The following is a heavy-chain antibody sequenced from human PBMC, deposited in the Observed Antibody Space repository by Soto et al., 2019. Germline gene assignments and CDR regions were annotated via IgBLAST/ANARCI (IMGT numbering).Heavy chain of an antibody. J-gene: IGHJ6*02. CDR2: ISAYNGNT. CDR1: GYTFTSYG. V-gene: IGHV1-18*04. Sequence: ASVKVSGKASGYTFTSYGISWVRQAPGQGLEWMGWISAYNGNTNYAQKLQGRVTMTTDTSTSTAYMELRSLRSDDTAVYYCAREFRFWSGYPVYGMDVWGQGTTVTVSS. CDR3: AREFRFWSGYPVYGMDV. D-gene: IGHD3-3*01.